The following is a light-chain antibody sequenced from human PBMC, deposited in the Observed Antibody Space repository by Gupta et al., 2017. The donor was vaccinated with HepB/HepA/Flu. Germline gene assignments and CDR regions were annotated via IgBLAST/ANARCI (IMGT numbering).Light chain of an antibody. CDR2: KRS. CDR3: RQAKQLPIT. J-gene: IGKJ4*01. V-gene: IGKV2-24*01. CDR1: QSSVHSDGNTY. Sequence: VLTQPRLSSPVALGQPASDSCRASQSSVHSDGNTYVKWLQQRPGQPPRLLIDKRSNRCAGGPDRCSGSGAGTDCILKISRVEAEDVEVYYCRQAKQLPITFGGGTKVEIK.